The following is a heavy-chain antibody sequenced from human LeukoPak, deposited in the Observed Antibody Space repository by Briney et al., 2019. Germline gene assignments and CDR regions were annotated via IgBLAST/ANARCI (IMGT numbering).Heavy chain of an antibody. V-gene: IGHV3-30*04. CDR3: ARDRYFDWYVIGYYYYGMDV. D-gene: IGHD3-9*01. J-gene: IGHJ6*04. CDR1: GFTFSSYA. CDR2: ISYDGSNK. Sequence: PGGSLRLSCAASGFTFSSYAMHWVRQAPGKGLEWVAVISYDGSNKYYADSVKGRFTISRDNSENTLYLQMNSLRAEDTAVYYCARDRYFDWYVIGYYYYGMDVWGKGTTVTVSS.